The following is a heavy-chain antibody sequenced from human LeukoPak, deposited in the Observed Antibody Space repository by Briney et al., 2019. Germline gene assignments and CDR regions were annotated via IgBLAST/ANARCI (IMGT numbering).Heavy chain of an antibody. J-gene: IGHJ6*02. V-gene: IGHV4-4*07. CDR3: AREREYCSSTSCYFAWGPGVFYYYGMDV. CDR1: GGSISSYY. Sequence: SETLSLTCTVSGGSISSYYWSWIRQPAGKGLEWIGRIYTSGSTNYNPSLKIRVTMSVDTSKNQFSLKLSSVTAADTAVYYYAREREYCSSTSCYFAWGPGVFYYYGMDVWGQGTTVTVSS. D-gene: IGHD2-2*01. CDR2: IYTSGST.